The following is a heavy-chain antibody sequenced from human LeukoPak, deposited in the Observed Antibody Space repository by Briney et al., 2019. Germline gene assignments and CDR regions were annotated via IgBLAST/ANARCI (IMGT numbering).Heavy chain of an antibody. D-gene: IGHD3-16*01. V-gene: IGHV3-7*03. J-gene: IGHJ6*02. Sequence: GGSLRLSCAASGFTFSSYWMNWARQAPGKGLEWVASINHDGNVNYYVDSVKGRFTISRDNAKNSLYLQMSNLRAEDTAVYFCARGGGLDVWGQGATVTVSS. CDR2: INHDGNVN. CDR1: GFTFSSYW. CDR3: ARGGGLDV.